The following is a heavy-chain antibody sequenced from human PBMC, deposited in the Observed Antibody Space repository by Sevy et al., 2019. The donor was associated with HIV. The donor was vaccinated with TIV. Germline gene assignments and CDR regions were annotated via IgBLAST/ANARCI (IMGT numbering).Heavy chain of an antibody. D-gene: IGHD1-26*01. Sequence: SETLSLTCTVSGGSITSLYWNWIRQPPGKGLEWIANIYYNGHINYNPSLKSRVTLSLDTSKNQCSLRRISVTAADTAMYYCAGENAWGRGYSWGQGTLVTVSS. V-gene: IGHV4-59*08. CDR1: GGSITSLY. CDR3: AGENAWGRGYS. J-gene: IGHJ4*02. CDR2: IYYNGHI.